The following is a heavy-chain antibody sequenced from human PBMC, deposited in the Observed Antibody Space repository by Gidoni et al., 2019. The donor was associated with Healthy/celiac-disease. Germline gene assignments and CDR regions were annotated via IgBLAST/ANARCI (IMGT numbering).Heavy chain of an antibody. CDR2: SYPVDSDT. J-gene: IGHJ3*02. CDR3: ARQGGGSYHFDAFDI. D-gene: IGHD1-26*01. Sequence: EVQLVQSGAEVKKPGESLQISCKGSGYSFTSYWIGLVRQMPGKGLEWMGISYPVDSDTRYSPSFQGQVTISADKSISTAYLQWSSLKASDTAMYYCARQGGGSYHFDAFDIWGQGTMVTVSS. CDR1: GYSFTSYW. V-gene: IGHV5-51*01.